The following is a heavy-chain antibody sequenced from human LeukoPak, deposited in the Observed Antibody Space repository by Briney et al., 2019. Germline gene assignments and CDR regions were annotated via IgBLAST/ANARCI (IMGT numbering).Heavy chain of an antibody. Sequence: SETLSLTCTVSGGSISSYYWSWIRQPAGKGLEWIGRIYTSGSTNYNPSLKSRVTISVDTSKNQFSLKLSSVTAADTAVYYCARTVVVTATPTSNWFDPWGQGTLVTVSS. CDR2: IYTSGST. D-gene: IGHD2-21*02. J-gene: IGHJ5*02. CDR1: GGSISSYY. CDR3: ARTVVVTATPTSNWFDP. V-gene: IGHV4-4*07.